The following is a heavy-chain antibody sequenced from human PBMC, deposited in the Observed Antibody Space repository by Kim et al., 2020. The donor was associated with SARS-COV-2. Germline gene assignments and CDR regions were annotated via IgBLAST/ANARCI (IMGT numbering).Heavy chain of an antibody. CDR1: GFTFSDYY. CDR3: ARLYSGYDPLDY. Sequence: GGSLRLSCAASGFTFSDYYMSWIRQAPGKGLEWVSYISSSSSYTNYADSVKGRFTISRDNAKNSLYLQMNSLRAEDTAVYYCARLYSGYDPLDYWGQGTLVTVSS. V-gene: IGHV3-11*06. CDR2: ISSSSSYT. J-gene: IGHJ4*02. D-gene: IGHD5-12*01.